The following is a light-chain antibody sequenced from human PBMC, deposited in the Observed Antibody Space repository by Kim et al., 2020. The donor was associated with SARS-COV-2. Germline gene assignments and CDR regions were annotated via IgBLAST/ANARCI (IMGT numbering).Light chain of an antibody. Sequence: ELTQPPSASGTPGQRVTISCSGSSSNIGTNYVYWYQQLPGTAPKLLIYRNNQRPSGVPDRFSGSKSGTSASLAISGLRSEDETDYYCAAWDDSLSGQVFGGGTQLTVL. CDR1: SSNIGTNY. V-gene: IGLV1-47*01. CDR2: RNN. CDR3: AAWDDSLSGQV. J-gene: IGLJ2*01.